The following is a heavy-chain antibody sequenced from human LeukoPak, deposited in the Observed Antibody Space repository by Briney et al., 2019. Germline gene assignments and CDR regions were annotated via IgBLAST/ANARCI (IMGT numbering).Heavy chain of an antibody. J-gene: IGHJ4*02. CDR1: GDSVSSNSAT. V-gene: IGHV6-1*01. D-gene: IGHD1-26*01. Sequence: SQTLSLTCAISGDSVSSNSATWNWIRQSPSSGLEWLGRTYYRSKWYTDYAVFVKSRITNNPDTSKNQFSLQLNSVTPEDTAVYYCARATSGSFDYWGQGTLVTVSS. CDR2: TYYRSKWYT. CDR3: ARATSGSFDY.